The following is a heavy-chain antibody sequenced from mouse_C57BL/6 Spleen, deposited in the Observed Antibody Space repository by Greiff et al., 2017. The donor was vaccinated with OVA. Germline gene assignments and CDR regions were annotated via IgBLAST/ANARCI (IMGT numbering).Heavy chain of an antibody. CDR3: ARKSEVADYYAMDY. Sequence: VKLVESGPGLVQPSQSLSITCTVSGFSLTSYGVHWVRQSPGKGLEWLGVIWSGGSTDYNAAFISRLSISKDNSKSQVFFKMNSLQADDTAIYYCARKSEVADYYAMDYWGQGTSVTVSS. CDR2: IWSGGST. V-gene: IGHV2-2*01. D-gene: IGHD1-1*01. CDR1: GFSLTSYG. J-gene: IGHJ4*01.